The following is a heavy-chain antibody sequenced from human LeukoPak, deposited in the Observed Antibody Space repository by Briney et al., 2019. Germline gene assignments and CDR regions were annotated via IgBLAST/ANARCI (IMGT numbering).Heavy chain of an antibody. V-gene: IGHV3-23*01. J-gene: IGHJ6*03. CDR3: AKGFEGLGYCSSTSCYTDHYYYYMDV. CDR1: GFTFSSYA. D-gene: IGHD2-2*02. CDR2: ISGSGGST. Sequence: GGSLRLSCAASGFTFSSYAMSWVRQAPGKGLEWVSAISGSGGSTYYADSVKGRFTISRDNSKNTLYLQMNSLRAEDTAVYYCAKGFEGLGYCSSTSCYTDHYYYYMDVWGKGTTVTVSS.